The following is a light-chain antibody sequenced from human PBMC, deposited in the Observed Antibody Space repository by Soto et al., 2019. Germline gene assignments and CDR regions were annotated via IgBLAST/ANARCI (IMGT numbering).Light chain of an antibody. CDR1: QSVSSN. Sequence: EIVMTQSPATLSLSPGERATLSCRASQSVSSNLAWYQQKPGQAPRLLIYGASTRATGIPARFSGSGSGTEFTLTISSLQSEDFAVYYCQQYNNWPRGFTFGPGTKVDIK. CDR3: QQYNNWPRGFT. CDR2: GAS. V-gene: IGKV3-15*01. J-gene: IGKJ3*01.